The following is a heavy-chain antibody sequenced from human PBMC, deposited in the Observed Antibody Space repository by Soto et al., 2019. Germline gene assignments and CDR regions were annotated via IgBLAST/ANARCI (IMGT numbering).Heavy chain of an antibody. J-gene: IGHJ5*02. D-gene: IGHD3-10*01. CDR3: AHMWFYGSGTYWFDP. Sequence: QITLKESGPTLVKPTQTLTLTCTFSGFAFSTSEVGVGWIRQPPGKALEWLALVYWDDDKRYSSSLKSRLTITKDISKNQVVVTMANMGPVDTATYYCAHMWFYGSGTYWFDPWGQGTLVTVSS. V-gene: IGHV2-5*02. CDR1: GFAFSTSEVG. CDR2: VYWDDDK.